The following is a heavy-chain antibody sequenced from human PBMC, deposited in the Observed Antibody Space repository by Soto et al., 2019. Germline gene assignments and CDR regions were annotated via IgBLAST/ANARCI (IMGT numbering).Heavy chain of an antibody. CDR2: IYSGGST. V-gene: IGHV3-66*01. CDR1: GFTVSSNY. J-gene: IGHJ6*03. CDR3: AREGNWNHYYYYYYMDV. Sequence: GGSLRLSCAASGFTVSSNYMSWVRQAPGKGLEWVSVIYSGGSTYYADSVKGRFTISRDNSKNTLYLQMNSLRAEDTAVYYCAREGNWNHYYYYYYMDVWGKGTTVTVSS. D-gene: IGHD1-20*01.